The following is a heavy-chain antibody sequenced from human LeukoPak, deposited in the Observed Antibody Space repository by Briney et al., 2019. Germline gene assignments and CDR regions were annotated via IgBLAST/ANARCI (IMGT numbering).Heavy chain of an antibody. CDR3: ARGPPGEDYDSSGYYFND. CDR1: GDSISSRSNF. CDR2: INHSGST. Sequence: SETLSLTCSVSGDSISSRSNFWGWIRQPPGKGLEWIGEINHSGSTNYNPSLKSRVTISVDTSKNQFSLKLSSVTATDTAVYYCARGPPGEDYDSSGYYFNDWGQGTLVTVSS. J-gene: IGHJ4*02. V-gene: IGHV4-39*07. D-gene: IGHD3-22*01.